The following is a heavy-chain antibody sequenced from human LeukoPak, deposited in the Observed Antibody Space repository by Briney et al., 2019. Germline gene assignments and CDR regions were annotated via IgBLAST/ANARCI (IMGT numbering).Heavy chain of an antibody. D-gene: IGHD5-12*01. CDR1: GGSISSGSYY. CDR2: IYTSGST. Sequence: NASETLSLTCTVSGGSISSGSYYSSWIRQPAGKGLEWIGRIYTSGSTNYNPSLKSRVTISVDTSKNQSSLKLTSVTAADMAVYYWARVPADIVATYYMDVWGKGTTVTVSS. V-gene: IGHV4-61*02. J-gene: IGHJ6*03. CDR3: ARVPADIVATYYMDV.